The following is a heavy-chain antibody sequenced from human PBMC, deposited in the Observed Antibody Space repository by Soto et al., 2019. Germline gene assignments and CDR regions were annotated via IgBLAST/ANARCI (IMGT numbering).Heavy chain of an antibody. CDR3: ARRNLGNDAFDI. Sequence: SETLSLTCAVYGGSFSGYSWTWIRQPPGEGLEWIGYMFHSGTTNYNPSLKSRVTISIDTSKNQFSLKLNSVTAADTAVYYCARRNLGNDAFDIWGQGTMVTVSS. CDR2: MFHSGTT. V-gene: IGHV4-59*01. J-gene: IGHJ3*02. D-gene: IGHD1-1*01. CDR1: GGSFSGYS.